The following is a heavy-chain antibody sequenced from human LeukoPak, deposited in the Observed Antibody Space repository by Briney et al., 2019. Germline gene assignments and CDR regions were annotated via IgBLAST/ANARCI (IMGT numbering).Heavy chain of an antibody. CDR1: GYTFTSYY. Sequence: ASVKVSCKASGYTFTSYYIHWVRQAPGQGLEWMGIINPSGGSTNYAQKFQGRVTMTRDTSTSTVYMELRSLRSDDTAVYYCARGVMIFGVVSSYYYYYMDVWGKGTTVTVSS. J-gene: IGHJ6*03. D-gene: IGHD3-3*01. CDR3: ARGVMIFGVVSSYYYYYMDV. CDR2: INPSGGST. V-gene: IGHV1-46*01.